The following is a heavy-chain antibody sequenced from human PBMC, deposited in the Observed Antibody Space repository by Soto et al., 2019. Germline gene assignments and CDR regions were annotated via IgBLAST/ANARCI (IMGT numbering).Heavy chain of an antibody. CDR1: GDSISSNNYY. CDR2: VYYSGNT. CDR3: EQRELLSFPTRRSSDL. D-gene: IGHD3-10*01. V-gene: IGHV4-39*01. J-gene: IGHJ2*01. Sequence: TLSLTCTVSGDSISSNNYYWGWIRQPPGKGLEWIGSVYYSGNTYYKPPLKSRVTISVDTSKNQFSLKLGSVTAADTAVYYCEQRELLSFPTRRSSDL.